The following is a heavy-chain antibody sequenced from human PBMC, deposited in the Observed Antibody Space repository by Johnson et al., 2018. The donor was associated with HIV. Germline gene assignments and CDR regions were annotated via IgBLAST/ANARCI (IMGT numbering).Heavy chain of an antibody. Sequence: VQLVESGGGLVQPGRSLRLSCAASGFTFDDYAMHWVRQAPGEGLEWVSGISWNSGSIGYADSVKGRFTISRDNAKNSLYLQMNSLRAEDTAVYYCARDFGGYGDAFDIWGQGTMVTVSS. CDR1: GFTFDDYA. CDR3: ARDFGGYGDAFDI. V-gene: IGHV3-9*01. CDR2: ISWNSGSI. J-gene: IGHJ3*02. D-gene: IGHD2-15*01.